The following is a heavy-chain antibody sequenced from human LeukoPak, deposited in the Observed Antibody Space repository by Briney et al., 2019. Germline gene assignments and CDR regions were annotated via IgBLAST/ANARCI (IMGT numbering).Heavy chain of an antibody. CDR3: ARHGTAAGPFQV. CDR1: GGSISNYY. V-gene: IGHV4-59*08. D-gene: IGHD2-21*02. CDR2: VYYSGTT. J-gene: IGHJ1*01. Sequence: SETLSLTCTVSGGSISNYYWSWIRQPPGKGLEWIGYVYYSGTTNYNPSLESRVTISVDTSKNQSSLKLTSVAAADTAVYYCARHGTAAGPFQVWGQGTPVTVSS.